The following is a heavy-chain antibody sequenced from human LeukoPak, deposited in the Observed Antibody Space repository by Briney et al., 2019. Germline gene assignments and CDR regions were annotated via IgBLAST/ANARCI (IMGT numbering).Heavy chain of an antibody. D-gene: IGHD6-19*01. CDR1: GGSITGHY. Sequence: PSETLSLTCAFSGGSITGHYWNWIRQTPGMRLEWIGYTSYSRTTIYNSYFKGRATMSIDTSKNQLYLNLTSVTATDTAVYYCAKLGHSDGWYLGAFDIWGQGTTVIVSS. CDR2: TSYSRTT. V-gene: IGHV4-59*08. CDR3: AKLGHSDGWYLGAFDI. J-gene: IGHJ3*02.